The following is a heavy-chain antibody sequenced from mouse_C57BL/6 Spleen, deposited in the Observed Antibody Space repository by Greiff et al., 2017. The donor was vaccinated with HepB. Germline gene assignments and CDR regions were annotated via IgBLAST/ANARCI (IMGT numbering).Heavy chain of an antibody. V-gene: IGHV5-17*01. CDR2: ISSGSSTI. Sequence: EVKLMESGGGLVKPGGSLKLSCAASGFTFSDYGMHWVRQAPEKGLEWVAYISSGSSTIYYADTVKGRFTISRDNAKNTLFLQMTSLRSEDTAMYYCANPHYGSNSRYTAVWGTGTTRTVSP. CDR1: GFTFSDYG. J-gene: IGHJ1*03. CDR3: ANPHYGSNSRYTAV. D-gene: IGHD1-1*01.